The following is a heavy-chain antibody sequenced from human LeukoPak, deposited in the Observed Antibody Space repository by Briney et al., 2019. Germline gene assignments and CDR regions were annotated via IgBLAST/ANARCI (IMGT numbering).Heavy chain of an antibody. CDR2: IYHSGST. J-gene: IGHJ4*02. CDR3: ARDFSSSLSIGLGLGY. V-gene: IGHV4-4*02. Sequence: SETLSLTCAVSGGSISSSNLWSWVRQPPGKGLEWIGEIYHSGSTNYNPSLKSRVTISVDKSKNQFSLRLSSVTAADTAVYYCARDFSSSLSIGLGLGYWGQGTLVTVSS. CDR1: GGSISSSNL. D-gene: IGHD6-6*01.